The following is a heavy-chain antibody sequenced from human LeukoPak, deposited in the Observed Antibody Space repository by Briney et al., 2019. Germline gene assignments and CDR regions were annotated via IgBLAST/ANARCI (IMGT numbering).Heavy chain of an antibody. V-gene: IGHV1-8*01. D-gene: IGHD3-3*01. J-gene: IGHJ5*02. Sequence: ASVKVSCKASGYTFTSYDINWVRQATGQGLEWMGWMNPNSGNTGYAKKVQGRVTMTRNTSISKAYMELSSLRSEDTAVYYCARGAMYYDFWSGYYPNWFDPWGQGTLVTVSS. CDR3: ARGAMYYDFWSGYYPNWFDP. CDR1: GYTFTSYD. CDR2: MNPNSGNT.